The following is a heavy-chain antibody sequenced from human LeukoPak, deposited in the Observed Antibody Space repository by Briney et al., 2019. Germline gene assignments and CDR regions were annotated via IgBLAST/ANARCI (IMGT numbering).Heavy chain of an antibody. CDR2: VYYTGST. V-gene: IGHV4-59*01. D-gene: IGHD5-24*01. CDR1: GGSISNYY. CDR3: ARGAMATTPFFDY. J-gene: IGHJ4*02. Sequence: SETLSLTCPVSGGSISNYYYWTWIRQPPGKGLEWIGYVYYTGSTNFNPSLKSRVTMSLDTSRNQFSLKLTSLTAADTAVYYCARGAMATTPFFDYWGQGILVTVSS.